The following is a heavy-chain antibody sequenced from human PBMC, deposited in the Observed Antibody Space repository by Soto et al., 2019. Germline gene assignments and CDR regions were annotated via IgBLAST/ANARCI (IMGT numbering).Heavy chain of an antibody. CDR1: GGSISSSSYY. D-gene: IGHD3-10*01. CDR2: IYYSGSA. J-gene: IGHJ4*02. CDR3: ARRGVSGPVDY. Sequence: QLQLQESGPGLVKPSETLSLTCTVSGGSISSSSYYWGWIRQPPGKGLEWIGNIYYSGSAYYNPSLKSRVTVSGDMSKHTFSRKLRSLTAADTAVYYCARRGVSGPVDYWGQGTLVTVSS. V-gene: IGHV4-39*02.